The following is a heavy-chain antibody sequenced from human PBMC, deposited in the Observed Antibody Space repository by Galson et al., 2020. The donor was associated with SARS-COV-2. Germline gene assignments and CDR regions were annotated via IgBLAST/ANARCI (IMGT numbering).Heavy chain of an antibody. CDR3: APRGIVVPGINY. CDR1: GFTFSTYT. V-gene: IGHV3-23*01. J-gene: IGHJ4*02. CDR2: ISGSGGST. Sequence: GGSLRLSCAASGFTFSTYTMNWVRQAPGKGLEWVSAISGSGGSTYYADSVKGRFTISRDNSQKTLYLQMNSLRAEDTAIYYCAPRGIVVPGINYWGQGTLVTVSS. D-gene: IGHD6-19*01.